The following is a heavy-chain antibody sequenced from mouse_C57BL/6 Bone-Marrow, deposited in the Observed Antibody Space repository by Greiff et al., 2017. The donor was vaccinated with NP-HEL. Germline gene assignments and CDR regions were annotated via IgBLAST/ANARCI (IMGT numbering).Heavy chain of an antibody. Sequence: VQLQQSGAELVRPGASVKLSCTASGFNIKDDYMHWVKQRPEQGLEWIGWIDPENGDTEYASKFQGKAPITADTSSNTAYLQLSSLTSEDTAVYYCTTHSLGQNYYAMDYWGQGTSVTVSS. CDR1: GFNIKDDY. CDR3: TTHSLGQNYYAMDY. J-gene: IGHJ4*01. CDR2: IDPENGDT. V-gene: IGHV14-4*01. D-gene: IGHD4-1*01.